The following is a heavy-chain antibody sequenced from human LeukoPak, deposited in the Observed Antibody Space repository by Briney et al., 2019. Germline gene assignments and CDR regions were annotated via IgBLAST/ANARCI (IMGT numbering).Heavy chain of an antibody. D-gene: IGHD1-26*01. CDR1: GGSISSYY. Sequence: SETLSLTCTVSGGSISSYYWSWIRQPPGKGLEWFGYISNSGSTNYNPSLKSRVTISVDTSKNQFSLNLSSVTAADTAVYYCAGRIVGTTKLDYWGQGILVTVSS. CDR2: ISNSGST. J-gene: IGHJ4*02. V-gene: IGHV4-59*08. CDR3: AGRIVGTTKLDY.